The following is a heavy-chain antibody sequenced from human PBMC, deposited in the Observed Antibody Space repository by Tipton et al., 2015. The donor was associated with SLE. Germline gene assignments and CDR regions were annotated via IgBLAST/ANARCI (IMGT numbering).Heavy chain of an antibody. Sequence: SLRLSCAASGFTFSSYAMHWVRQAPGKGLEWVAVISYDGSNKYYADSVKGRFTISRDNSKNTLYLQMNSLRAEDTAVYYCARGGRGYSGYYTNGTFDIWGQGTMVTVSS. CDR3: ARGGRGYSGYYTNGTFDI. J-gene: IGHJ3*02. D-gene: IGHD3-3*01. CDR2: ISYDGSNK. CDR1: GFTFSSYA. V-gene: IGHV3-30-3*01.